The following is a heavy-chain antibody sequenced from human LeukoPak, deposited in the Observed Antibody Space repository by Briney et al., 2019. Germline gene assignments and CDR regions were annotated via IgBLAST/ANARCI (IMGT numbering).Heavy chain of an antibody. J-gene: IGHJ4*02. CDR3: ARNSGYDSSSRD. CDR1: GYTFTSYA. V-gene: IGHV1-3*01. Sequence: ASVKVSCKASGYTFTSYAMHWVRQAPGQRLEWMGWINAGNGNTKYSQKFQGRVTITRDTSASTAYMELSSLRSEDTAVYYCARNSGYDSSSRDWGQGTLVTVSS. CDR2: INAGNGNT. D-gene: IGHD5-12*01.